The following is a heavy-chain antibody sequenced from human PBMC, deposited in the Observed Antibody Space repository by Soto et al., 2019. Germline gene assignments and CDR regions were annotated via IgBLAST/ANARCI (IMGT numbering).Heavy chain of an antibody. J-gene: IGHJ3*02. Sequence: GGSLRLSCAASGFTFSSYGMHWVRQAPGKGLEWVAVISYDGSNKYYADSVKGRFTISRDNSKNTLYLQMNSLRAEDTAVYYCAKVLYGDYLAGAFDIWGQGTMVTVSS. CDR1: GFTFSSYG. CDR3: AKVLYGDYLAGAFDI. D-gene: IGHD4-17*01. CDR2: ISYDGSNK. V-gene: IGHV3-30*18.